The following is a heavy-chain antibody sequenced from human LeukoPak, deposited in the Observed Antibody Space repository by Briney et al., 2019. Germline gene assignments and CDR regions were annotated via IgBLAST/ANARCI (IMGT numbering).Heavy chain of an antibody. CDR1: GFTFSSYG. CDR2: ISYDGSNK. Sequence: GGSLGLSCAASGFTFSSYGMHWVRQAPGKGLEWVAVISYDGSNKYYADSVKGRFTISRDNSKNTLYLQMNSLRAEDTAVYYCAKEQLRYLTGDLGYGMGVWGKGTTVTVSS. J-gene: IGHJ6*04. D-gene: IGHD3-9*01. CDR3: AKEQLRYLTGDLGYGMGV. V-gene: IGHV3-30*18.